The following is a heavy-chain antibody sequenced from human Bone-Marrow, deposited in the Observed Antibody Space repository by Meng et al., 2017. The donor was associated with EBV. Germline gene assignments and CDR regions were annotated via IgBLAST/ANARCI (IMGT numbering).Heavy chain of an antibody. CDR3: VGAHYGDSSGYYYAY. D-gene: IGHD3-22*01. CDR2: IYHSGST. J-gene: IGHJ4*02. Sequence: QPEEPGPGLAKPSGTLSLTCAVSGGSSSSSNWWSWVRQPPGKGLEWIGEIYHSGSTNYNPSLKSRVTISVDKSKNQFSLKLSSVTAADTAVYYCVGAHYGDSSGYYYAYWGQGTLVTVSS. V-gene: IGHV4-4*02. CDR1: GGSSSSSNW.